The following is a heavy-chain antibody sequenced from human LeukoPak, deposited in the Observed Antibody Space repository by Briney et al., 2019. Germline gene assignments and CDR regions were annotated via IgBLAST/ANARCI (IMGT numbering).Heavy chain of an antibody. CDR2: ISYDGSNK. V-gene: IGHV3-30*03. Sequence: PGGSLRLSCAASGFTFSSYGMHWVRQAPGKGLEWVAVISYDGSNKYYADSVKGRFTISRDNSKNTLYLQMNTLRADCAKDPNGDYIGAFDFWGQGTMVTVSS. CDR1: GFTFSSYG. D-gene: IGHD4-17*01. J-gene: IGHJ3*01. CDR3: DYIGAFDF.